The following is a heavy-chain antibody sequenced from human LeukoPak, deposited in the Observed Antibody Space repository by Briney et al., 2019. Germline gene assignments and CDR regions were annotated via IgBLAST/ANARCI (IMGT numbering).Heavy chain of an antibody. CDR1: GGSISSYY. V-gene: IGHV4-59*01. CDR2: IYYSGST. J-gene: IGHJ5*02. CDR3: ARGRAYYDSSGPITWFDP. D-gene: IGHD3-22*01. Sequence: SETLSLTCTVSGGSISSYYWSWIRQPPGKGLEWIGYIYYSGSTNYNPSLKSRVTISVDTSKNQFSLKLSSVTAADPAVYYCARGRAYYDSSGPITWFDPWGQGTLVTVSS.